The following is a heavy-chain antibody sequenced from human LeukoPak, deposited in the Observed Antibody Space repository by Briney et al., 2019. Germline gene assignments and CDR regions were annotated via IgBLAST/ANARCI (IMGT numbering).Heavy chain of an antibody. CDR3: ARDLY. V-gene: IGHV3-30*04. J-gene: IGHJ4*02. Sequence: GGSLRLSCAASGFTFSSYAMHWVRQAPGKGLEWVAVISYDGSNKYYADSVKGRFTISRDNSKNTLYLQMNSLRAEDTAVYYCARDLYWGQGALVTVSS. CDR1: GFTFSSYA. CDR2: ISYDGSNK.